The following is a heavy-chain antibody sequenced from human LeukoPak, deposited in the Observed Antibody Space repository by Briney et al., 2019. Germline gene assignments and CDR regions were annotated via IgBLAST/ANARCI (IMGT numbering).Heavy chain of an antibody. J-gene: IGHJ4*02. CDR1: GFTFSSYG. CDR3: AKGVPDGY. Sequence: PGGSLRLSCAASGFTFSSYGMSWVRQAQGKGLEWVSAISGSGGSTYHADYVKGRFTISTDNSKNTLYLQMNSLRAEDTAVYYCAKGVPDGYWGQGTLVTVSS. D-gene: IGHD5-24*01. V-gene: IGHV3-23*01. CDR2: ISGSGGST.